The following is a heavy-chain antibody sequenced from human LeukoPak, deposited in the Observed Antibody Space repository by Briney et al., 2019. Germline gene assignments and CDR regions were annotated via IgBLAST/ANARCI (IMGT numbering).Heavy chain of an antibody. V-gene: IGHV3-7*01. CDR1: GFTFSSYW. J-gene: IGHJ4*02. D-gene: IGHD3-16*02. Sequence: PGGSLRLSCAASGFTFSSYWMSWVRQAPGMGLEWVANIKQDGSEKYYVDSVKGRFTISRDNAKNSLFLQMISLRAEDTAVYYCARVGGRYSPLGYWGQGTLVTVSS. CDR2: IKQDGSEK. CDR3: ARVGGRYSPLGY.